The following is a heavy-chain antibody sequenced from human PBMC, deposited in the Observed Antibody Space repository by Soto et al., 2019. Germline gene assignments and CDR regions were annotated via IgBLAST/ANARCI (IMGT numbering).Heavy chain of an antibody. D-gene: IGHD4-17*01. CDR2: IWYDGTNK. J-gene: IGHJ4*02. V-gene: IGHV3-33*01. Sequence: QVQLVESGGGVVQPGRSLRLSCVASGFTFSNYAMYWVRQAPGKGLEWGAVIWYDGTNKNYADSVKGRFTISRDNSKNTLYLQMNSLRVEDTAVYYCSRGRGTAVATPYSWGQGVQVTVSS. CDR3: SRGRGTAVATPYS. CDR1: GFTFSNYA.